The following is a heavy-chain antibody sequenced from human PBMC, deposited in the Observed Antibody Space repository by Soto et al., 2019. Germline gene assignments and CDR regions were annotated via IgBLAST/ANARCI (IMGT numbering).Heavy chain of an antibody. CDR3: ARSRRFVPRRSWNYDIVPYYYYYGMDV. V-gene: IGHV3-48*02. D-gene: IGHD1-7*01. Sequence: GGSLRLSCAASGFTFSSYSMNWVRQAPGKGLEWVSYISSSISTIYYAVSVKGRFTISRDNAKNSLYLQMNSLRDEDTAVFYCARSRRFVPRRSWNYDIVPYYYYYGMDVWGQGTTVTVSS. J-gene: IGHJ6*02. CDR1: GFTFSSYS. CDR2: ISSSISTI.